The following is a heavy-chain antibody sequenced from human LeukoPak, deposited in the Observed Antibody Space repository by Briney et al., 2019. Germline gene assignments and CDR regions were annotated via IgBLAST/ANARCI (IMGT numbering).Heavy chain of an antibody. CDR3: AKGRRITMIVVVIKEEYYFDY. Sequence: PGGSLRLSCAASEFTFSNYAMGWVRQAPGKGLEWVSAISGSGGSTYYADSVKGRFTISRDNSKNTLYLQMNSLRAEDTAVYYCAKGRRITMIVVVIKEEYYFDYWGQGTLVTVPS. V-gene: IGHV3-23*01. CDR1: EFTFSNYA. J-gene: IGHJ4*02. CDR2: ISGSGGST. D-gene: IGHD3-22*01.